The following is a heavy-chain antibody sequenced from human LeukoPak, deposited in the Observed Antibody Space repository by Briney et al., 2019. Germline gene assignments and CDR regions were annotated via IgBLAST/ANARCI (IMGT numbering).Heavy chain of an antibody. CDR1: GGSISSYY. V-gene: IGHV4-59*01. D-gene: IGHD6-13*01. Sequence: SETLSLTCTVSGGSISSYYWSWIRQPPGKGLEWIGYIYYSGSTNYNPSLKSRVTISVDTSKNQFSLKLSSVTAADTAVYCCARERYSSSWYTFDPWGQGTLVTVSS. CDR2: IYYSGST. J-gene: IGHJ5*02. CDR3: ARERYSSSWYTFDP.